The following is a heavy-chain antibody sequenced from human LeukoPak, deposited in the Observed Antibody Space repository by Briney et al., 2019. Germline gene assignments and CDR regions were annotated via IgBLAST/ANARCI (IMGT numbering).Heavy chain of an antibody. CDR2: IYYSGNT. V-gene: IGHV4-39*07. CDR3: ARDSPVYYDFWSGYFSWFDP. CDR1: GGSISSYY. J-gene: IGHJ5*02. Sequence: SETLSLTCTVSGGSISSYYWAWVRQPPGKGLEWVGSIYYSGNTYYNPSLKSRVTLSVDTSKNQFSLKLSSVTAADTAVYYCARDSPVYYDFWSGYFSWFDPWGQGTLVTVSS. D-gene: IGHD3-3*01.